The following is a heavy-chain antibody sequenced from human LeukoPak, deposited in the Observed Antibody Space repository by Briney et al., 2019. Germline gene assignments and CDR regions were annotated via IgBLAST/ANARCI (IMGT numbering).Heavy chain of an antibody. J-gene: IGHJ3*02. CDR1: GYTFTSYY. Sequence: GASVKVSCKASGYTFTSYYMHWVRQAPGQGLEWMGIINPSGGSTSYAQKFQGRVTMTRDTSTSTVYMELSSLRSEDTAVYYCARGYGSIAARANAFDIWGQGTMVTVSS. V-gene: IGHV1-46*03. D-gene: IGHD6-6*01. CDR3: ARGYGSIAARANAFDI. CDR2: INPSGGST.